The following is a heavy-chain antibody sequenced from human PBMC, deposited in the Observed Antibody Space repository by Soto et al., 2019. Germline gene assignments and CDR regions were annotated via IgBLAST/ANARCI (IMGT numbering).Heavy chain of an antibody. Sequence: GGSLRLSCAASGFTFSSYAMSWVRQAPGKGLEWVSAISGSGGSTYYADSVKGRFTISRDNSKNTLYLQMNSLRAEDTAVYYCAKGYCSGGSCYSYYYYGMDVWGQGTTVTVSS. CDR3: AKGYCSGGSCYSYYYYGMDV. CDR2: ISGSGGST. J-gene: IGHJ6*02. CDR1: GFTFSSYA. D-gene: IGHD2-15*01. V-gene: IGHV3-23*01.